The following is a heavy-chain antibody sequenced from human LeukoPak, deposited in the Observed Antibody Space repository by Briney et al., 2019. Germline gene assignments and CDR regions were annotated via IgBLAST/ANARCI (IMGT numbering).Heavy chain of an antibody. Sequence: GGSLRLSCAASGFTFNTYGMTWVRQAPEKGLEWVSAISSSGDTTWYADSAKGRFTISRDNSKNTLYLQMNSLRAEDTALYYCSKIYDSSGCCYFFDSWGQGTLVTVSA. J-gene: IGHJ4*02. CDR2: ISSSGDTT. D-gene: IGHD3-22*01. CDR3: SKIYDSSGCCYFFDS. V-gene: IGHV3-23*01. CDR1: GFTFNTYG.